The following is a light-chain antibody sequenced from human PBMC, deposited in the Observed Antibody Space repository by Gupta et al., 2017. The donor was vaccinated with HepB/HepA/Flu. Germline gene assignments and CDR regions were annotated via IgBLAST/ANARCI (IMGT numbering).Light chain of an antibody. CDR1: QRISSY. J-gene: IGKJ1*01. V-gene: IGKV1-39*01. CDR3: QQSNSTPWT. CDR2: AAS. Sequence: IQMTHSPSSLSASVGDRVTITCRASQRISSYLHWYQQKPGNAPKLLIHAASSLQSGVPSRFSGSGSGTDFTLTMSRLQPEDFATYYCQQSNSTPWTFGQGTKVEIK.